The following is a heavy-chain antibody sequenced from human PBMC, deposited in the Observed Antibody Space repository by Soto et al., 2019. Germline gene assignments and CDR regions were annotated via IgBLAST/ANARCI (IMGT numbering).Heavy chain of an antibody. CDR2: INVGNGNT. V-gene: IGHV1-3*01. Sequence: QVQLVQSGAEVKKPGASVKVYCKASGYIFTSYAMHWVRQAPGQRLEWMGWINVGNGNTKYSQKFQGRVTITRDTSASTVYMELSSLRSEDTAVYYCARDRDDFWSFDIWGQGTMVTVSS. CDR3: ARDRDDFWSFDI. CDR1: GYIFTSYA. D-gene: IGHD3-3*01. J-gene: IGHJ3*02.